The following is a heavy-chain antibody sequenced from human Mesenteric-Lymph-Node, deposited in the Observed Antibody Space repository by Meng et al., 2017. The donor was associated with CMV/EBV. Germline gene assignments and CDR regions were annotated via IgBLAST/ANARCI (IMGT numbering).Heavy chain of an antibody. CDR1: SSW. CDR2: IKCDESEK. J-gene: IGHJ4*02. V-gene: IGHV3-52*01. D-gene: IGHD2-2*01. CDR3: MRGPSQGCCSSTNCSTTFDY. Sequence: SSWMHWVCQAPEKGLGWMADIKCDESEKYYVDSVQSRLTISRDNPENSLYLQVNSLSAEDMTVYCCMRGPSQGCCSSTNCSTTFDYWGQGTLVTVSS.